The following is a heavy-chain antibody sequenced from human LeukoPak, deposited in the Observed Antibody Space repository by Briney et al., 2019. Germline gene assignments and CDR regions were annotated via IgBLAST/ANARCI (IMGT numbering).Heavy chain of an antibody. D-gene: IGHD3-10*01. CDR1: GGSISSYY. CDR2: IYYSGST. J-gene: IGHJ4*02. Sequence: SETLSLTCTVSGGSISSYYWSWIRQPPGKGLEWIGYIYYSGSTNYNPSLKSRVTISVDTSKNQFSLKLSSVTAADTAVYYCARDMSRYYYGSEIDYWGQGTLVTVSS. V-gene: IGHV4-59*12. CDR3: ARDMSRYYYGSEIDY.